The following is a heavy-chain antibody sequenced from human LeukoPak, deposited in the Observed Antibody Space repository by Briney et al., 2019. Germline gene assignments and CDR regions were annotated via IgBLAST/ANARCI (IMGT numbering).Heavy chain of an antibody. D-gene: IGHD4-17*01. Sequence: SETLSLTCTVSGGSISSHYWSWIRQPPGKGLEWIGYIYYSGSTNYNPSLKSRVTISVDTSKNQFSLKLSSVTAADTAVYYCARGGIYDYGDYRSFDYWGQGTLVTVSS. V-gene: IGHV4-59*11. J-gene: IGHJ4*02. CDR3: ARGGIYDYGDYRSFDY. CDR1: GGSISSHY. CDR2: IYYSGST.